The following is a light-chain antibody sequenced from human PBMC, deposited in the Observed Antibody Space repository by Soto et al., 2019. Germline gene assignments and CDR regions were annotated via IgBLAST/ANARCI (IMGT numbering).Light chain of an antibody. CDR2: RAS. V-gene: IGKV1-5*03. Sequence: DIQITHSPSTLSASVGDRVTITCRSSQDIGTWLAWYQQKPEKAPKVLIYRASHLESGVPSRFSASGSGTEFSLTINSLQADDFAAYYCQQYHIYSWTFGQGTKVDIK. CDR3: QQYHIYSWT. CDR1: QDIGTW. J-gene: IGKJ1*01.